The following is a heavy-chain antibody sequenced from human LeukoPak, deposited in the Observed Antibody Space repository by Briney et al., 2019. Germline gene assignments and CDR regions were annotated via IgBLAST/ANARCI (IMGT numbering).Heavy chain of an antibody. CDR1: GFTFSSYA. V-gene: IGHV3-23*01. CDR2: ISGSGGST. D-gene: IGHD3-16*02. CDR3: ARERVITFGGVIALPLSY. Sequence: PGGSLRLSCAASGFTFSSYAMSWVRQAPGKGLEWVSAISGSGGSTYYADSVKGRFTISRDNSKNTLCLQMNSLRAEDTAVYYCARERVITFGGVIALPLSYWGQGTLVTVSS. J-gene: IGHJ4*02.